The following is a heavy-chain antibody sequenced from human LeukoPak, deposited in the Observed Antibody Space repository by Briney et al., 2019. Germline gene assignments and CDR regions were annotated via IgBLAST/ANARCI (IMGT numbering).Heavy chain of an antibody. J-gene: IGHJ4*02. CDR2: ISSSSNYI. CDR3: ARDIVRGAPKYYFDY. V-gene: IGHV3-21*01. D-gene: IGHD3-10*01. CDR1: GFTFSSYS. Sequence: PGGSPRLSCAASGFTFSSYSMNWVRQAPGKGLEWVSSISSSSNYIYYADSVKGRFTISRDNAKSSLYLQMNSLRAEDTAVYYCARDIVRGAPKYYFDYWGQGTLVTVSS.